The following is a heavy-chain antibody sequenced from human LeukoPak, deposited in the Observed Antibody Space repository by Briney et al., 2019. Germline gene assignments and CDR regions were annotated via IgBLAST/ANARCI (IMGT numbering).Heavy chain of an antibody. CDR2: ISGSGGST. D-gene: IGHD6-13*01. CDR1: GFTFSSYA. CDR3: ARRSSSWPDY. J-gene: IGHJ4*02. V-gene: IGHV3-23*01. Sequence: GGSLRLSCAASGFTFSSYAMSWVRQAPGKGLEWVSDISGSGGSTYYADSVKGRFTISRDNSKNTPYLQMTSLRAEDTAVYYCARRSSSWPDYWGQGTLVTVSS.